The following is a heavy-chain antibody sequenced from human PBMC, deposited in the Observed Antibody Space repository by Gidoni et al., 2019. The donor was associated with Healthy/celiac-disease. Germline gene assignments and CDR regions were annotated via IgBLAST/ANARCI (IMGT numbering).Heavy chain of an antibody. J-gene: IGHJ6*02. D-gene: IGHD1-26*01. CDR2: IGTAGDT. CDR1: GFTFSSYD. V-gene: IGHV3-13*01. Sequence: EVQLVESGGGLVQPGGSLRLSSSASGFTFSSYDMPWVRQPPGKVLELVSAIGTAGDTYYPGSVKGRFTISRENAKNSLYLQMNSLRAGDTAVYYCARVSGSIGGMDVWGQGTTVTVSS. CDR3: ARVSGSIGGMDV.